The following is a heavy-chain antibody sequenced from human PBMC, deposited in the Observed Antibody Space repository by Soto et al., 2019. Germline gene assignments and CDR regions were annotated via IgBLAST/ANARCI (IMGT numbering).Heavy chain of an antibody. D-gene: IGHD3-10*02. CDR2: FYYSGTT. V-gene: IGHV4-39*01. J-gene: IGHJ4*02. Sequence: PSETLSLTCTVSGDSITASYSNWAWIRQPPGKGLEWIGTFYYSGTTSQNPPLRSRITISGDTSRNQFSLNLRSVTAADSGVYYSEKLVRDDVRRSELDHWGQGTLVTVSS. CDR3: EKLVRDDVRRSELDH. CDR1: GDSITASYSN.